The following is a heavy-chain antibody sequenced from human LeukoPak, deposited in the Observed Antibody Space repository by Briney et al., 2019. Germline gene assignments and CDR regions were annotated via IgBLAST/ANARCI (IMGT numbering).Heavy chain of an antibody. CDR1: GGSISSYY. CDR3: ATCGGDCFGAFDI. J-gene: IGHJ3*02. D-gene: IGHD2-21*02. Sequence: SETLSLTCTVSGGSISSYYWSWIRQPPGKGLEWIGYIYYSGSTNYNPSLKSRVTISVDTSKDQFSLKLSPVTAADTAVYYCATCGGDCFGAFDIWGEGTMVTVSS. V-gene: IGHV4-59*01. CDR2: IYYSGST.